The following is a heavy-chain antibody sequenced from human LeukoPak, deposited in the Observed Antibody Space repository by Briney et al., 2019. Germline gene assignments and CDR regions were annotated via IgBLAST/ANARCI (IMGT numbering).Heavy chain of an antibody. CDR2: ANGDGSDT. CDR3: SRSATGGFFDS. V-gene: IGHV3-74*01. Sequence: GGSLRLSCTASGFAFSSYCMHWVRQGPGKGLEWVSRANGDGSDTSYADSVKGRFTISRDNAKNTLYLQMNSLRAEDTAVYYCSRSATGGFFDSWGQGTLVTVSS. D-gene: IGHD2-15*01. CDR1: GFAFSSYC. J-gene: IGHJ4*02.